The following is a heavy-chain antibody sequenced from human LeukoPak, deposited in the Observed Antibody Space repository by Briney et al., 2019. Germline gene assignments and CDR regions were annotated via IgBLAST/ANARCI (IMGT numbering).Heavy chain of an antibody. Sequence: ASVKVSCKASGYTFTGYYMHWVRQAPGQGLEWMGWINPNSGGTNYAQKFQGRVTMTRDTSISTAYMELSGLRSDDTAVYYCARDGSGNYYYGMDVWGQGTTVTVSS. V-gene: IGHV1-2*02. CDR2: INPNSGGT. CDR1: GYTFTGYY. J-gene: IGHJ6*02. D-gene: IGHD3-10*01. CDR3: ARDGSGNYYYGMDV.